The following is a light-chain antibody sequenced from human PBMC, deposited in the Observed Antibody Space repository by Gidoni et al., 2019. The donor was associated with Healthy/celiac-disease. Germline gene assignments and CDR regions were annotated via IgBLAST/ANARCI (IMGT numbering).Light chain of an antibody. J-gene: IGKJ1*01. CDR3: QQYNNWSERT. CDR1: QSVSSN. V-gene: IGKV3-15*01. CDR2: GAS. Sequence: EIVMTQSPATLSMSPGERATLSCRASQSVSSNLAWYQQKPGQAPRLLIYGASSGSGTQFTLTISSLQSEDLAVYYCQQYNNWSERTFGQGTKVEIK.